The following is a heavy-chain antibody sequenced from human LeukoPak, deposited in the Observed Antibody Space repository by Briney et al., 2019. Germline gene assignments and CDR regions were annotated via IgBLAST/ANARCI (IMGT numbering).Heavy chain of an antibody. D-gene: IGHD3/OR15-3a*01. Sequence: ASLKDSCKASGYTFTGYYMHWVRHAPGQRLEWMGWINPNSGGTKYTQKFQSRVTMTRDTSISTAYMELSRLGSDDTAVYYCARALGLVKNWFDPWGQGTLVTVSS. CDR2: INPNSGGT. CDR1: GYTFTGYY. V-gene: IGHV1-2*02. CDR3: ARALGLVKNWFDP. J-gene: IGHJ5*02.